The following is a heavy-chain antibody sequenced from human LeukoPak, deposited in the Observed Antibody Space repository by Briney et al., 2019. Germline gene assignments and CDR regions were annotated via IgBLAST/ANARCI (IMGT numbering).Heavy chain of an antibody. D-gene: IGHD1-1*01. CDR1: GFTFSSYE. Sequence: PGGSLRLSCAASGFTFSSYEMNWVRQAPGKGLEWVSYISSGGSSIYYTDSVKGRFTISRDNTKNSLYLQMNTLRAEDTAVYYCARETPNNFHPRKGFDPWGQGTLVTVSS. CDR3: ARETPNNFHPRKGFDP. J-gene: IGHJ5*02. V-gene: IGHV3-48*03. CDR2: ISSGGSSI.